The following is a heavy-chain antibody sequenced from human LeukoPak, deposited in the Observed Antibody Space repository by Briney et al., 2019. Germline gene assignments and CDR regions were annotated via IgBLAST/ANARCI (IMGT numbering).Heavy chain of an antibody. D-gene: IGHD3-22*01. CDR2: IFYSGST. CDR1: GGSIGSYY. CDR3: AKSNGYGLIDI. Sequence: SETLSLTCTVSGGSIGSYYWSWIRQPPGKALEWIGNIFYSGSTYYSPSLKSRVTISLDTSRNQFSLKLNSVTAADTAVYYCAKSNGYGLIDIWGQGTMVTVSS. J-gene: IGHJ3*02. V-gene: IGHV4-59*12.